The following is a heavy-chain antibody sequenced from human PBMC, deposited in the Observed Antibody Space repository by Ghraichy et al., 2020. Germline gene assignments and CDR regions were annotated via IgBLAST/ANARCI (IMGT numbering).Heavy chain of an antibody. J-gene: IGHJ4*02. D-gene: IGHD1-14*01. Sequence: SCAASGFTISSYWMHWVRQAPGKGLVWVSRIESDGSSRSYADSVKGRFTVSRDNAKNTLYLQMNSLRAEDTAVYYCAGGWGTPNDYWGQGTLVTVSS. CDR1: GFTISSYW. V-gene: IGHV3-74*01. CDR2: IESDGSSR. CDR3: AGGWGTPNDY.